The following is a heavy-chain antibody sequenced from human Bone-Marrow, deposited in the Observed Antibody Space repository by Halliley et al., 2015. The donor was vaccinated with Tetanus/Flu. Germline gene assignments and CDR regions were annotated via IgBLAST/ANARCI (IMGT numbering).Heavy chain of an antibody. CDR3: ARDSSGLRGYYYYGMDV. Sequence: TLSLTCTVSGGSIRGYFWSWIRQPPGKGLEWIGYIFYGGNTNYNPSLKSRVTISDDTSKNQFSLKVTSVTAADTAVYYCARDSSGLRGYYYYGMDVWGQGTTVTVSS. V-gene: IGHV4-59*12. CDR1: GGSIRGYF. J-gene: IGHJ6*02. CDR2: IFYGGNT. D-gene: IGHD6-19*01.